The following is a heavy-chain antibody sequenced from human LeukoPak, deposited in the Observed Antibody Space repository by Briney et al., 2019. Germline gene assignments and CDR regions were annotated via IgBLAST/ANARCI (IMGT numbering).Heavy chain of an antibody. CDR3: ARDLYCSGGSCYYYYYGMDV. J-gene: IGHJ6*02. V-gene: IGHV1-46*01. CDR2: INPSGGST. D-gene: IGHD2-15*01. Sequence: GASVKVSCKASGYTFTSYYMHWVRQAPGQGLEWMGIINPSGGSTSYAQKFQGRVTMTRDTSTSTVYMELRSLRSDDTAVYYCARDLYCSGGSCYYYYYGMDVWGQGTTVTVSS. CDR1: GYTFTSYY.